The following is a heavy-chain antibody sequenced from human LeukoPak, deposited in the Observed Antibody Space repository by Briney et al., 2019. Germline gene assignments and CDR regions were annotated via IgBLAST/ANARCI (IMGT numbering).Heavy chain of an antibody. CDR3: ARVRGGRSWYYYGMDF. Sequence: GGSLRLSCAASGFTVSSNYMSWVRQAPGKGLEWVSVIYSGGSTYYADSVKGRFTISRDNSKDRLYLHMNSLRPEDTVMYYCARVRGGRSWYYYGMDFWGRGTTVTVSS. CDR2: IYSGGST. CDR1: GFTVSSNY. J-gene: IGHJ6*02. D-gene: IGHD3-16*01. V-gene: IGHV3-53*05.